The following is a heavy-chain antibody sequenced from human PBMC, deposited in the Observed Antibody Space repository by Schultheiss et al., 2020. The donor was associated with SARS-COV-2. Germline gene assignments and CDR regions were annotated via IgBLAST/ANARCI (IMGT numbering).Heavy chain of an antibody. J-gene: IGHJ6*02. CDR3: ARGSDYSHYYYGMDV. Sequence: GGSLRLSCAASGFTFRSYSMNWVRQAPGKGLEWVSSISSIGSNKYYADSVKGRFTISRDNSKNTLYLQMNSLRADDTAVYYCARGSDYSHYYYGMDVWGQGTTVTVSS. CDR1: GFTFRSYS. V-gene: IGHV3-21*01. D-gene: IGHD4-11*01. CDR2: ISSIGSNK.